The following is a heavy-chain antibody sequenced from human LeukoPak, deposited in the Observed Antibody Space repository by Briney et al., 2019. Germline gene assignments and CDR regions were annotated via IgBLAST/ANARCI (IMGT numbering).Heavy chain of an antibody. J-gene: IGHJ4*02. D-gene: IGHD4-23*01. CDR1: GFTFSSYW. Sequence: GGSLRLSCAASGFTFSSYWMNWVRQAPGKGLVWVSRIASDGSSTTYADSVKGRFSISRDNAKNTLYLQMNSLRVEDTAVYYCARGRPHGNDYWGQRTLVTVSS. V-gene: IGHV3-74*01. CDR2: IASDGSST. CDR3: ARGRPHGNDY.